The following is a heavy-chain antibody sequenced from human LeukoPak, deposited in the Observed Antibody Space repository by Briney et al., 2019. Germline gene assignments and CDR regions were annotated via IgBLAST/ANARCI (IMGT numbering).Heavy chain of an antibody. V-gene: IGHV3-23*01. D-gene: IGHD3-22*01. Sequence: GGTLRLSCAASGFTFSSYGMTWVRQAPGKGLEWVSGISGGPVSTYCADSEKGRFTISRDNSKNTLYLQMNSLRAEDTAVYYCAKSIGTLNAFDIWGQGTMVTVSS. J-gene: IGHJ3*02. CDR3: AKSIGTLNAFDI. CDR2: ISGGPVST. CDR1: GFTFSSYG.